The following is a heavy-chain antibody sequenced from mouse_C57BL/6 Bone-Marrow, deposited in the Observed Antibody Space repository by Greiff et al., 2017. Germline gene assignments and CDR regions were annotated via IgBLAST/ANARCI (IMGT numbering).Heavy chain of an antibody. CDR2: ISYDGSN. D-gene: IGHD2-1*01. CDR1: GYSITSGYY. Sequence: VQLKESGPGLVKPSQSLSLTCSVTGYSITSGYYWNWIRQFPGNKLGWMGYISYDGSNNYNPSLKNRISITRDTSKNQFFLKLNSVTTEDTATYYCARGVRGYAMEYWGQGTSVTVSS. CDR3: ARGVRGYAMEY. J-gene: IGHJ4*01. V-gene: IGHV3-6*01.